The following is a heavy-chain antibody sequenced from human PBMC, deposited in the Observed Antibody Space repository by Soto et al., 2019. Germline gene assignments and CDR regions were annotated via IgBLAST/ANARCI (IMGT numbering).Heavy chain of an antibody. V-gene: IGHV4-34*01. CDR3: AVSGVYSSGWSPNYYYYGMHV. Sequence: SETLSLTCAVYGGSFSGYYWSWIRLPPGKGLEWIGEINHSGSTNYNPSLKSRVTISVDTSKNQFSLKLSSVTAADTAVYYCAVSGVYSSGWSPNYYYYGMHVWGQGTTVTVS. J-gene: IGHJ6*02. CDR1: GGSFSGYY. D-gene: IGHD6-19*01. CDR2: INHSGST.